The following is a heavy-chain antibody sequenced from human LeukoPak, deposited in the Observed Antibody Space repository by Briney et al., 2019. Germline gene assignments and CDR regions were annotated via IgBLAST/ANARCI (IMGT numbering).Heavy chain of an antibody. D-gene: IGHD6-6*01. Sequence: GGSLRLSCAASGFIFGNYAMHWVRQAPGKGLEWVTFIRYDGSNKYYAESVKGRFTISRDNSKNTLYLQMNSLRAEDTAVYYCAKAIHSSSSGVVDYWGQGTLVTVSS. CDR2: IRYDGSNK. J-gene: IGHJ4*02. CDR3: AKAIHSSSSGVVDY. V-gene: IGHV3-30*02. CDR1: GFIFGNYA.